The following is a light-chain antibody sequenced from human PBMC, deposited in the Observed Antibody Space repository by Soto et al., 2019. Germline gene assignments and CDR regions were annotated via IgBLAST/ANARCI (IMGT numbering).Light chain of an antibody. Sequence: DVQMTQSPSSLSAFVGDRVTITCRASQGIAPYLAWFQQKPGKVPKLLIYATSTLKSGVPSRFSGSGSGTDFTLTLNSLQPEDVGTYYCQKYNSAPLTFGGGTKVEIK. CDR3: QKYNSAPLT. CDR1: QGIAPY. V-gene: IGKV1-27*01. CDR2: ATS. J-gene: IGKJ4*01.